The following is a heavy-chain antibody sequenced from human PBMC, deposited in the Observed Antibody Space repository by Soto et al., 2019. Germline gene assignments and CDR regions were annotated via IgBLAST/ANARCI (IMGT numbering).Heavy chain of an antibody. D-gene: IGHD1-26*01. CDR1: GYIFTNNG. Sequence: GASVKVSCKASGYIFTNNGIQWVRQAPGQGLEWMGWISAGNDSTKYSQKFQGRVTITRDTSASTVYMQLSSLRSEDTAVYYCARLWWNGGATFDYWGQGTLVTVSS. V-gene: IGHV1-3*01. CDR3: ARLWWNGGATFDY. J-gene: IGHJ4*02. CDR2: ISAGNDST.